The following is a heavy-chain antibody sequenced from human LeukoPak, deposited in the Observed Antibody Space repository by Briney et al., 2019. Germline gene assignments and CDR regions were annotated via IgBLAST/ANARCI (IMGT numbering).Heavy chain of an antibody. Sequence: SETLSLTCTVSSGSISSGDYYWSWIRQSPGKGLEWIGYIYYCGTTYYNPSLRSRVTMSVDTSKNQFSLKLSSVTAADTAVYYCARKYCSRGSCYSPMGFDPWGQGTLVSVSS. J-gene: IGHJ5*02. CDR1: SGSISSGDYY. D-gene: IGHD2-15*01. CDR3: ARKYCSRGSCYSPMGFDP. CDR2: IYYCGTT. V-gene: IGHV4-30-4*01.